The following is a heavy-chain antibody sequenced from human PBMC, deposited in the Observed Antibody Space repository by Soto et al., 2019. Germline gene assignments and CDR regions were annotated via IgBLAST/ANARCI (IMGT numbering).Heavy chain of an antibody. J-gene: IGHJ3*01. Sequence: LCGGSIRDYFWTWIRQPPGKGLEWIGYIYYSGRTNYNPSLKSRVSISVDTSKNHFSLQLRSVTAADTAVYYCARPYGGKIGDAPDLWGPGTMVTVSS. CDR2: IYYSGRT. CDR3: ARPYGGKIGDAPDL. D-gene: IGHD4-17*01. CDR1: GGSIRDYF. V-gene: IGHV4-59*01.